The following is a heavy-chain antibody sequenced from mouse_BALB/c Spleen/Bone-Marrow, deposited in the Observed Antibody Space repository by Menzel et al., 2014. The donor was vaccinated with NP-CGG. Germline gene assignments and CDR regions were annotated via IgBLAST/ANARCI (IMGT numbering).Heavy chain of an antibody. D-gene: IGHD1-1*02. Sequence: EVQVVESGGGLVKLGGSLKLSCAASGFTFSSYYMSWVRQTPEKRLELVAAISSNGGSAYYPDTVKGRFTISRDNAKNTLFLQMSSLKSEDTALYYCARHGGFGNYFDYWGQGTTLTVSS. J-gene: IGHJ2*01. CDR3: ARHGGFGNYFDY. CDR1: GFTFSSYY. V-gene: IGHV5-6-2*01. CDR2: ISSNGGSA.